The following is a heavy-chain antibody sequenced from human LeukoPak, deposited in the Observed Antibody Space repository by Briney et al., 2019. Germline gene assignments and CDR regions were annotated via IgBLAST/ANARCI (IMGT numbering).Heavy chain of an antibody. CDR3: AKDRSSTWSLDF. CDR2: ISYDGSSK. CDR1: GFTFSSDG. V-gene: IGHV3-30*18. Sequence: GRSLRLSCAASGFTFSSDGMHWVRQAPGKGLEWVAVISYDGSSKYYADSVRGRFTISRDNSENTLYLQMNSLRGEDTAVYYCAKDRSSTWSLDFWGQGTLVTVSS. J-gene: IGHJ4*02. D-gene: IGHD6-13*01.